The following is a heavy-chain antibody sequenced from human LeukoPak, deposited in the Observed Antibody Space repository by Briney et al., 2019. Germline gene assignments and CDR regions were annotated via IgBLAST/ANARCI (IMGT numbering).Heavy chain of an antibody. Sequence: GASVKVSCKASGGTFSSYAISWVRQAPGQGLEWMGGIIPIFGTANYAQKFQGRVTITRDESTSTAYMELSSLRSEDTAVYYCARALCSGGSCYSPFYYYYYMDVWGKGTTVTVSS. V-gene: IGHV1-69*05. CDR2: IIPIFGTA. J-gene: IGHJ6*03. D-gene: IGHD2-15*01. CDR3: ARALCSGGSCYSPFYYYYYMDV. CDR1: GGTFSSYA.